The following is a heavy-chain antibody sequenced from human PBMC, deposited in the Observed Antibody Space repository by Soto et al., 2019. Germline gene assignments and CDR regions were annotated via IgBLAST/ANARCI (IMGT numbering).Heavy chain of an antibody. J-gene: IGHJ6*02. CDR2: INAGNGNT. CDR3: ARFPLTTWLVLLPFYYYGMDV. CDR1: GYTFTSYA. Sequence: QVQLVQSGAEVKKPGASVKVSCKASGYTFTSYAMHWVRQAPGQRLEWMGWINAGNGNTKYSQKFQGRVTITRDTSASTAYMELSSLRSEDTAVYYCARFPLTTWLVLLPFYYYGMDVWGQGTTVTVSS. D-gene: IGHD6-19*01. V-gene: IGHV1-3*01.